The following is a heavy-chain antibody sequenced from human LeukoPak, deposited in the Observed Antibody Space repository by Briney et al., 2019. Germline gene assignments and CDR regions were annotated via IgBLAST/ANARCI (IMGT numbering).Heavy chain of an antibody. CDR1: GGSISSYY. Sequence: SETLSLTCTVSGGSISSYYWSWIRQPPGKGLEWIGYIYCSGSTNYNPSLKSRVTISVDTSKNQFSLRLSSVTAADTAVYYCARGRDSRGYQFKGFDSWGQGTLVTVSS. V-gene: IGHV4-59*08. D-gene: IGHD3-22*01. J-gene: IGHJ4*02. CDR2: IYCSGST. CDR3: ARGRDSRGYQFKGFDS.